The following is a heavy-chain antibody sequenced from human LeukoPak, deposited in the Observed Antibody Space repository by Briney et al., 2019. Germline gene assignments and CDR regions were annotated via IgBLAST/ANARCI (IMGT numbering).Heavy chain of an antibody. CDR3: ARYKAGLLSHAFDI. CDR2: IYPGDSDT. Sequence: GASLKISCKGSGSSFTSYWIGWVRQRPGKGLEWMGIIYPGDSDTRYSPSFQGQVTISADKSISTAYLQWSSLKASDTAMYYCARYKAGLLSHAFDIWGQGTMVTVSS. CDR1: GSSFTSYW. D-gene: IGHD2-21*01. V-gene: IGHV5-51*01. J-gene: IGHJ3*02.